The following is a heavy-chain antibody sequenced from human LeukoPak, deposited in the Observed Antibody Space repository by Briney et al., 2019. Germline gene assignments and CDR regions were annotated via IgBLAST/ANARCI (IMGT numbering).Heavy chain of an antibody. CDR1: GFTFSSYE. V-gene: IGHV3-48*03. CDR2: ISSSGSTI. Sequence: QTGGSLRLSCAASGFTFSSYEMNWVRQAPGKGLEWVSYISSSGSTIYYADSVKGRFTVSRDNAKNSLYLQMNSLRAEDTAVYYCARGGCSGGSCPLDFWGQGTLVTVSS. CDR3: ARGGCSGGSCPLDF. J-gene: IGHJ4*02. D-gene: IGHD2-15*01.